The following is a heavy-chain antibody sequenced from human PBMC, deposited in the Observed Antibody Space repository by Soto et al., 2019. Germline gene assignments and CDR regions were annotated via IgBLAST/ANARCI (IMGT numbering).Heavy chain of an antibody. V-gene: IGHV1-69*01. Sequence: QVQLVQSGAEVKQPGSSVKVSCKTSGGTFSTYAIYWVRQAPGQGLEWMGAIIPLFGTADYAQKIQGRVTITADESTSTASMELSSLRSEDTAVYYCARPKGSYSSGYSYFDYWGQGTLVTVSS. J-gene: IGHJ4*02. CDR3: ARPKGSYSSGYSYFDY. D-gene: IGHD6-19*01. CDR2: IIPLFGTA. CDR1: GGTFSTYA.